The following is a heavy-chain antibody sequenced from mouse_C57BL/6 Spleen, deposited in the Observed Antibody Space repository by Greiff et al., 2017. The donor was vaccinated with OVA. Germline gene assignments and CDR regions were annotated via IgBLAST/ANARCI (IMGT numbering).Heavy chain of an antibody. Sequence: VQLVESGAELAKPGASVKLSCKASGYTFTSYWMHWVKQRPGQGLEWIGYINPSSGYTKYNQKFKDKATLTADKSSSTAYMQLSSLTYEDSAVYYCASTAQATYAMDYWGQGTSVTVSS. CDR3: ASTAQATYAMDY. V-gene: IGHV1-7*01. D-gene: IGHD3-2*02. CDR2: INPSSGYT. J-gene: IGHJ4*01. CDR1: GYTFTSYW.